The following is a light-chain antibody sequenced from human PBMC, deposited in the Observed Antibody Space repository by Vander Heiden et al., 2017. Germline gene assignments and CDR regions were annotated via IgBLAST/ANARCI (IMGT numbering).Light chain of an antibody. J-gene: IGKJ4*01. Sequence: DIQMTQSPSSLSASVGDRVTITCRASQSISSYLNWYQQKPGKAPKLLIYAASSLQSGVPSRFSGSGSGTDFTLTISSLQPEDFATYYCQQRDSTPHTFGGGTKVEIK. V-gene: IGKV1-39*01. CDR2: AAS. CDR1: QSISSY. CDR3: QQRDSTPHT.